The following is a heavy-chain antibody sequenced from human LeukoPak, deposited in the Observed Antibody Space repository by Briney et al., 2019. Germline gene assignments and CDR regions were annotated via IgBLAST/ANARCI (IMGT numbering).Heavy chain of an antibody. D-gene: IGHD6-13*01. CDR3: AKGLMSSWYTSFDS. CDR1: GFTFSNYG. CDR2: IWYDGSNK. V-gene: IGHV3-33*06. J-gene: IGHJ5*01. Sequence: GRSLRLSCAASGFTFSNYGMHWVRQAPGKGLEWVALIWYDGSNKYYADSMKGRFTISRDNSKNTLYLEISSLRAEDTAVYNCAKGLMSSWYTSFDSWGQGTLVIVSS.